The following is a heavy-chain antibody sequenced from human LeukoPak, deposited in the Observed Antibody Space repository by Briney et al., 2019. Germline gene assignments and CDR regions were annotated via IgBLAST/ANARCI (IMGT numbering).Heavy chain of an antibody. CDR3: ATSFGATRGY. J-gene: IGHJ4*02. V-gene: IGHV3-21*06. CDR2: ITTTGGSI. Sequence: GMSLRLSCAAFGFSFSSYNMYWVRQAPGQGLEWVSSITTTGGSIYYADSVRGRFTISRDNAKNSLFLHMNTLRIEDTAVYYCATSFGATRGYWGQGTLVTVSS. CDR1: GFSFSSYN. D-gene: IGHD3-10*01.